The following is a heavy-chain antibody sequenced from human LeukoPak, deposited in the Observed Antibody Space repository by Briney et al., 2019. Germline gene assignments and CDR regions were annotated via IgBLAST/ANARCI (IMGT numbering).Heavy chain of an antibody. D-gene: IGHD4-17*01. V-gene: IGHV1-69*04. J-gene: IGHJ4*02. CDR1: GGTFSSYA. CDR2: IIPILGIA. CDR3: ARDTPNYGDFDY. Sequence: SVTVSCKASGGTFSSYAISWVRQAPGQGLEWMGRIIPILGIANYAQKFQGRVTITADKSTSTAYMELSSLRSEDTAVYYCARDTPNYGDFDYWGQGTLVTVSS.